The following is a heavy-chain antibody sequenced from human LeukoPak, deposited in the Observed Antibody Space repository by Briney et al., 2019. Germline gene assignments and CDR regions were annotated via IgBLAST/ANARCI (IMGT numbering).Heavy chain of an antibody. D-gene: IGHD4-17*01. J-gene: IGHJ6*02. V-gene: IGHV3-9*01. CDR1: GFTFDDYA. CDR2: ISWNSGSI. CDR3: AKGQYGDYYYGMDV. Sequence: GGSLRLSCAASGFTFDDYAMPWVRQAPGKGLEWVSGISWNSGSIGYADSVKGRFTISRDNAKNSLYLQMNSLRAEDTALYYCAKGQYGDYYYGMDVWGQGTTVTVSS.